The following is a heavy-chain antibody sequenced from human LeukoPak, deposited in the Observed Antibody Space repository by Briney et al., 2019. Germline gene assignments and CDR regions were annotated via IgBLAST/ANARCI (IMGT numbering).Heavy chain of an antibody. J-gene: IGHJ3*02. CDR3: ARARGLYCSSTSCYADAFDI. CDR2: IYYSGST. Sequence: KPSQTLSLTCTVSGGSISSGDYYWSWIRQPPGKGLEWIRYIYYSGSTYYNPSLKSRVTISVDTSKNQFSLKLSSVTAADTAVYYCARARGLYCSSTSCYADAFDIWGQGTMVTASS. CDR1: GGSISSGDYY. V-gene: IGHV4-30-4*08. D-gene: IGHD2-2*01.